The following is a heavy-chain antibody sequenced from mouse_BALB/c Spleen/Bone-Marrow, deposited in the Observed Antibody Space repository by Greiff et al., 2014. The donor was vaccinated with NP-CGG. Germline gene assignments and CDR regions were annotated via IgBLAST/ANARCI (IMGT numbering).Heavy chain of an antibody. V-gene: IGHV1-7*01. CDR3: ARSRDGYDSFAY. CDR2: INPSTGYT. J-gene: IGHJ3*01. CDR1: GYTFTSYW. Sequence: QVQLQQSGAELAKPGAPVKMSCKASGYTFTSYWMHWVKQRPGQGLEWIGYINPSTGYTEYNQKFKDKATLTADKSSSTAYMQXSXXXXEDXAVYYCARSRDGYDSFAYWGQGTLVTVSA. D-gene: IGHD2-2*01.